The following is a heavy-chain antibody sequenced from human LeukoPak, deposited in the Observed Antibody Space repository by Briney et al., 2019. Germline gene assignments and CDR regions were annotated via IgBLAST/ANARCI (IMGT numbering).Heavy chain of an antibody. CDR2: IIPIFGTA. CDR3: ARDECSSTSCYAGGY. D-gene: IGHD2-2*01. Sequence: SVKVSCKASGGMFSSYAINWVRQAPGQGLEWMGGIIPIFGTANYAQRFQGRVTITADESSSTAYMELSSLRSEDTAVYYCARDECSSTSCYAGGYWGQGTLVTVSS. CDR1: GGMFSSYA. J-gene: IGHJ4*02. V-gene: IGHV1-69*13.